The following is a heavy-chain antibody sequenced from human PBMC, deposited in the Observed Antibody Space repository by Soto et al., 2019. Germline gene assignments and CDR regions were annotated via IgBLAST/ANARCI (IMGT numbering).Heavy chain of an antibody. CDR1: GGYISSAGSF. J-gene: IGHJ5*01. CDR3: ARGYSRPDWFDS. Sequence: QVQLQESGPGLRKPSQTLFLTCTVSGGYISSAGSFWSWVRQHPGKGLEWIGYMSHSETTHYNSSLKSRVTISIDTAKNQFSLTLDSLTAADTAVYYCARGYSRPDWFDSWGPGTLVIVSS. CDR2: MSHSETT. D-gene: IGHD5-12*01. V-gene: IGHV4-31*03.